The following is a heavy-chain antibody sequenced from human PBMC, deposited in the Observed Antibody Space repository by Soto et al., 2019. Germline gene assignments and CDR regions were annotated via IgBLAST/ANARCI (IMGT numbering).Heavy chain of an antibody. CDR3: ARMYSSGSGWFHP. V-gene: IGHV4-31*03. CDR1: GYSITAGGYY. J-gene: IGHJ5*02. D-gene: IGHD6-19*01. Sequence: SETLSLTCFVSGYSITAGGYYWSWIRHHPGKGLEWIGSFYSSGSIIYNSSLRSRVSISGDTSSNQFSMSLTSVTAADTARYYCARMYSSGSGWFHPWGQGTLVTVPS. CDR2: FYSSGSI.